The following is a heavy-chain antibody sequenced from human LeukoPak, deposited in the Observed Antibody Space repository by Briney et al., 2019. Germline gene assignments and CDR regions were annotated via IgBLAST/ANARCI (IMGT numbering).Heavy chain of an antibody. CDR2: INYSGST. D-gene: IGHD2/OR15-2a*01. CDR3: ARHMGLVYTYFYAYFDY. V-gene: IGHV4-59*08. CDR1: GGTISSYY. Sequence: SETLSLTCTVSGGTISSYYWNWIRQPPGKGLEWIGHINYSGSTNYNPSLKSRFTMSIDTSKNQFSLKLSSVTPADTAVYYCARHMGLVYTYFYAYFDYWGQGTLVTVSS. J-gene: IGHJ4*01.